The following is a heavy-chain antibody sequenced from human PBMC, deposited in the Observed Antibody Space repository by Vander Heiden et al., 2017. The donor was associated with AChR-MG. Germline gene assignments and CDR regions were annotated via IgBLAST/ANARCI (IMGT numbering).Heavy chain of an antibody. CDR3: AKDLLGSSGTSDY. D-gene: IGHD1-1*01. J-gene: IGHJ4*02. CDR1: GFTFSSYA. CDR2: ISGSGGST. V-gene: IGHV3-23*01. Sequence: EVQLLESGGGLVQPGGSLSLSCAASGFTFSSYAMSWVRQAPGKGLEWVSAISGSGGSTYYADSVKGRFTISRDNSKNTLYLQMNSLRAEDTAVYYCAKDLLGSSGTSDYWGQGTLVTVSS.